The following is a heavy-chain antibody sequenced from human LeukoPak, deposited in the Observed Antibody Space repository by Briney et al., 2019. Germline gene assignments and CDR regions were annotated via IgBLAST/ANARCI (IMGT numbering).Heavy chain of an antibody. CDR2: IRYDGSNK. CDR3: AKDTLYYYGSGSSIDY. Sequence: PGGSLRLSCAASGFTFSSYAMHWVRQAPGKGLEWVAFIRYDGSNKYYADSVKGRFTISRDNSKNTLYLQMNSLRAEDTAVYYCAKDTLYYYGSGSSIDYWGQGTLVTVSS. V-gene: IGHV3-30*02. J-gene: IGHJ4*02. D-gene: IGHD3-10*01. CDR1: GFTFSSYA.